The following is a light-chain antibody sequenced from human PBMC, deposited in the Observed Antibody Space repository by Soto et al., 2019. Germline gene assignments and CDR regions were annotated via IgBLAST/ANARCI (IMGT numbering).Light chain of an antibody. CDR1: SSNIGSNY. Sequence: QSVLTQPPSASGTPGQRVTISCSGSSSNIGSNYVYWYQQLPGTAPKLLIYRNNQRPSGVPDRSSGSKSGTSASLAISGLRSEDEADYYCAAWDDSLSYVFGTGTKVTVL. V-gene: IGLV1-47*01. CDR2: RNN. J-gene: IGLJ1*01. CDR3: AAWDDSLSYV.